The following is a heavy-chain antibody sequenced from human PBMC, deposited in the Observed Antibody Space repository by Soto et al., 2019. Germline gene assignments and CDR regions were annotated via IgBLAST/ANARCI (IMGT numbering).Heavy chain of an antibody. D-gene: IGHD5-12*01. CDR3: TRTISATAGDV. CDR1: GFTFDCYW. J-gene: IGHJ3*01. V-gene: IGHV3-7*01. CDR2: IKQDGSEE. Sequence: VQLVESGGGLVQPGGSLRLSCAASGFTFDCYWMTWVRQAPGKGLDWVANIKQDGSEEYYVDSVKGRFTISRDNARKSLYLQMNSLRAEDTAVYYCTRTISATAGDVWGQGTMVTVSS.